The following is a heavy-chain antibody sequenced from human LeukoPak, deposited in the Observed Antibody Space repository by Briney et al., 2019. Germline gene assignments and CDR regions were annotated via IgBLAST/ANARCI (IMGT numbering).Heavy chain of an antibody. V-gene: IGHV4-34*01. CDR1: GGSITGYY. CDR2: IHYTGAT. CDR3: ARGNILSGYCFDF. J-gene: IGHJ4*02. D-gene: IGHD3-9*01. Sequence: PSETLSLTCAVYGGSITGYYWSWIRQPPGKGLEWVGEIHYTGATSYNPSLKSRTTISIDTSKNQVSLKLSSVTAADTAVYYCARGNILSGYCFDFWGQGALVTVSS.